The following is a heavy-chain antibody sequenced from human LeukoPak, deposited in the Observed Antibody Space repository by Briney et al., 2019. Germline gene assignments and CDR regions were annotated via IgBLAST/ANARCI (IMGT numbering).Heavy chain of an antibody. Sequence: GGSLRLSCAASGFTFGSFAMSWVRQAPGKGPEWVSTFSRSGPGTYYADSVKGRFTIFRDNSKNTLYLQMNSLRAEDTAVYYCARGSLGSWYYFDYWGQGTLVTVSS. J-gene: IGHJ4*02. CDR3: ARGSLGSWYYFDY. CDR1: GFTFGSFA. V-gene: IGHV3-23*01. CDR2: FSRSGPGT. D-gene: IGHD6-13*01.